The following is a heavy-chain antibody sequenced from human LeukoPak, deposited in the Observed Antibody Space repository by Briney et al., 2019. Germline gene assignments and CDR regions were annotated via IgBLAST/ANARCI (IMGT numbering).Heavy chain of an antibody. D-gene: IGHD3-9*01. CDR3: AKAEGYDILTGLDY. CDR2: ISTVLGRT. J-gene: IGHJ4*02. CDR1: GFTFSDYA. V-gene: IGHV3-64D*08. Sequence: GGSLRLSCSASGFTFSDYAMHWVRQAPGKGLEYVSTISTVLGRTFYADSVKDRFTISRDNSGNTLYLQMSSLRPEDTAVYYCAKAEGYDILTGLDYWGQGTLVTVSS.